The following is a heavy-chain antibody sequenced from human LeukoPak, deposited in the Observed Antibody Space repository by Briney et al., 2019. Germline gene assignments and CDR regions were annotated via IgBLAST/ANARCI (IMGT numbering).Heavy chain of an antibody. V-gene: IGHV4-39*02. CDR3: AKMSDAPADY. D-gene: IGHD2-2*01. Sequence: SETLSLTCTVSGGSISSSSYHWGWIRQPPGKGLEWIGNIYYTGTTYYNPSLKSRVTISVDTSKSHFSLKLSSVTAADTAVYYCAKMSDAPADYWGQGTLVTVSS. CDR2: IYYTGTT. J-gene: IGHJ4*02. CDR1: GGSISSSSYH.